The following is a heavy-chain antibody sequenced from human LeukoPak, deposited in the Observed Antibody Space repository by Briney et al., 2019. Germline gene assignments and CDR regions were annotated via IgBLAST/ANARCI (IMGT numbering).Heavy chain of an antibody. CDR1: GFTFSSYS. CDR3: ARDGEYGAFDI. J-gene: IGHJ3*02. V-gene: IGHV3-21*01. Sequence: GGSLRLSCAASGFTFSSYSMNWVRQAPGKGLEWVSSISSSSSYTYYADSVKGRFTISRDNAKNSLYLQMNSLRAEDTAVYYCARDGEYGAFDIWGQGTMVTVSS. CDR2: ISSSSSYT. D-gene: IGHD3-10*01.